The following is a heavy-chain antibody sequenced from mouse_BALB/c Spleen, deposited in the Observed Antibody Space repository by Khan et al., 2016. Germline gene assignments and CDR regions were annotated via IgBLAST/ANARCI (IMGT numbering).Heavy chain of an antibody. D-gene: IGHD2-1*01. CDR1: GYSITSDYA. V-gene: IGHV3-2*02. J-gene: IGHJ1*01. Sequence: EVQLQESGPGLVKPSQSLSLTCTVTGYSITSDYAWNWIRQFPGNKLEWMGYISYSGSTSYNPSLKSRISITRDTSKNQFFLQLNSVTTEDTATXYLASPRCNSWYFDVWGAGTTVTVSS. CDR3: ASPRCNSWYFDV. CDR2: ISYSGST.